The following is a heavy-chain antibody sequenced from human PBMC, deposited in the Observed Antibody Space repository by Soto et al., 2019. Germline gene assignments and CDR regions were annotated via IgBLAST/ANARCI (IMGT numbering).Heavy chain of an antibody. D-gene: IGHD2-15*01. Sequence: PGGSLRLPCAAPGFTLSSYGMHWVRQAPGKWLEWVAVIWYDGSNKYYEDSVKGQFTLCRGNSKSRLYLQMHSLRDEDTAVYYSARGSVVVVAGNNYYYNCGMDVWGKGTTVTVSS. J-gene: IGHJ6*04. V-gene: IGHV3-33*01. CDR2: IWYDGSNK. CDR3: ARGSVVVVAGNNYYYNCGMDV. CDR1: GFTLSSYG.